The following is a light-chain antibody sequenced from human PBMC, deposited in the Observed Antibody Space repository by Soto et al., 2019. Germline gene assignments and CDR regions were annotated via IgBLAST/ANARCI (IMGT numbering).Light chain of an antibody. CDR3: QQYANWPKT. V-gene: IGKV3-15*01. CDR1: EIISSN. Sequence: EIVMTQSPVALSVSPGARAALSCRASEIISSNLAWYQQKPGQAPRLLIYAASTRATGIPARFSGSGSETEFTLTISSLQSEDLAVYYCQQYANWPKTFGQGTKVDI. CDR2: AAS. J-gene: IGKJ1*01.